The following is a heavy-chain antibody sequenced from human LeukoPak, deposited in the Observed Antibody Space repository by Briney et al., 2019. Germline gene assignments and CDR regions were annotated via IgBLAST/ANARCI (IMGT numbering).Heavy chain of an antibody. J-gene: IGHJ6*03. CDR2: FDPEDGET. D-gene: IGHD6-19*01. CDR3: ARRAVDNSYYYYMDV. V-gene: IGHV1-24*01. CDR1: GYTLTELS. Sequence: ASVKVSCKVSGYTLTELSMHWVRQAPGKGLEWLGRFDPEDGETLYAQKFQGRVTITRNTSISTAYMEVSSLRYEDTAVYYCARRAVDNSYYYYMDVWGKGTTVTVSS.